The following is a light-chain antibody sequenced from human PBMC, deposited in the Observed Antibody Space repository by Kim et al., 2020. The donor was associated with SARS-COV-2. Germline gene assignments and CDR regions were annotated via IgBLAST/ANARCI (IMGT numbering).Light chain of an antibody. CDR2: GAS. CDR3: QQYGSSPPIT. CDR1: QSVSSSY. Sequence: PGERATLSCRDSQSVSSSYLAWDQQKPGQAPRLLIYGASSRATGIPDRFSGSGSGTDFTLTISRLEPEDFAVYYCQQYGSSPPITFGQGTRLEIK. V-gene: IGKV3-20*01. J-gene: IGKJ5*01.